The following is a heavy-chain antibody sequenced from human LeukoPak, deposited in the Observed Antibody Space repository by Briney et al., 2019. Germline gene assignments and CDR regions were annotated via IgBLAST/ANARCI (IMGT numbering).Heavy chain of an antibody. CDR2: INPNSGGT. CDR1: GYTFTGYY. D-gene: IGHD2-2*01. CDR3: ARAATMGLVPIY. J-gene: IGHJ4*02. V-gene: IGHV1-2*02. Sequence: ASVKVSCKASGYTFTGYYMYWVRQAPGQGLEWMGWINPNSGGTNYAQKFQGRVTMTRDTSISTAYMELSRLRSDDTAVYYCARAATMGLVPIYWGQGTLVTVSS.